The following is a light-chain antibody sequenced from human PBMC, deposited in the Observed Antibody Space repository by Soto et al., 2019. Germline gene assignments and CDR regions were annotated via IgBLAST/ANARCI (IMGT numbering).Light chain of an antibody. Sequence: QSVLTQPASVSGSPGQSITISCTGTSSDVGGYNYVSWYQQHPGKAPTLMIYEVSNRPSGVSNRFSGSQSGNTAPLTISGLQAEDVADYFCSSYGSTSTRYVFGTGTKLTVL. CDR2: EVS. V-gene: IGLV2-14*01. J-gene: IGLJ1*01. CDR3: SSYGSTSTRYV. CDR1: SSDVGGYNY.